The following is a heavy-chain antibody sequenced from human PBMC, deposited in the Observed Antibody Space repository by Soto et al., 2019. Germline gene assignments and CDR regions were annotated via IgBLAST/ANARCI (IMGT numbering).Heavy chain of an antibody. Sequence: SETLSLTCTVSGGSISSGGYYWSWIRQHPGKGLEWIGYIYYSGSTYYNPSLKSRVTISVDTSKNQFSLKLSSVTAADTAVYYCARRRLSSSNYYYYGMDVWGQGTTVTVSS. CDR3: ARRRLSSSNYYYYGMDV. CDR1: GGSISSGGYY. D-gene: IGHD6-6*01. J-gene: IGHJ6*02. CDR2: IYYSGST. V-gene: IGHV4-31*03.